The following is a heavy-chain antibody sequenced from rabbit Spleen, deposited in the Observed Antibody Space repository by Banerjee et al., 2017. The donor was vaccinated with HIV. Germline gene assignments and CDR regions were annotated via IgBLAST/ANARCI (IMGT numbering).Heavy chain of an antibody. J-gene: IGHJ6*01. CDR3: ASDTRSSFSGYGMDL. Sequence: QEQPVESGGGLGKPGTSLTLTSKASGFPFSEKAVMCWVRQAPGKGLEWIACIDAGSSTFTYYANWAKGRFAISKTSSTTVTLQMPRMTSADTATYFCASDTRSSFSGYGMDLWCQGTLVTVS. V-gene: IGHV1S45*01. CDR2: IDAGSSTFT. CDR1: GFPFSEKAV. D-gene: IGHD1-1*01.